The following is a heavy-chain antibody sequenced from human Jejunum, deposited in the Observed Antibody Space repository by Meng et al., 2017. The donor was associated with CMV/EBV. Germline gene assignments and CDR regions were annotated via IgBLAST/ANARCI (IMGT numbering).Heavy chain of an antibody. CDR3: ARGGGTYSDFWSGFYFDFDY. CDR1: TTYG. D-gene: IGHD3-3*01. V-gene: IGHV1-18*01. Sequence: TTYGITWVRQAPGQGLEWIGWISAYNGNAIYAQKFHGRVSMTTATYTTTAYMEMRSLTSDDTGVYYRARGGGTYSDFWSGFYFDFDYWGQGTLVTVSS. CDR2: ISAYNGNA. J-gene: IGHJ4*02.